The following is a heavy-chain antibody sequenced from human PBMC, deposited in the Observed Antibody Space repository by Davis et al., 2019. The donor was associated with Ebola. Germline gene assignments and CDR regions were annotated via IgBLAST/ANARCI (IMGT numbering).Heavy chain of an antibody. CDR3: ARGEDESTMYYYGMDV. CDR2: IYYSGST. Sequence: SETLSLTCTVSGGSVSSGSYYWSWIRQPPGKGLEWIGYIYYSGSTNYNPSLKSRVTISVDTSKNQFSLKLSSVTAADTAVYYCARGEDESTMYYYGMDVWGQGTTVTVSS. D-gene: IGHD1-26*01. V-gene: IGHV4-61*01. J-gene: IGHJ6*02. CDR1: GGSVSSGSYY.